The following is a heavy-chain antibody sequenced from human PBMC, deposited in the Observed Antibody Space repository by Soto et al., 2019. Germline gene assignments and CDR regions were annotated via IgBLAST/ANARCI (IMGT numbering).Heavy chain of an antibody. J-gene: IGHJ4*02. CDR1: GGSISSYY. V-gene: IGHV4-59*01. D-gene: IGHD3-3*01. CDR3: ARATYYDFWSGYRAATIFDY. Sequence: QVQLQESGPGLVKPSETLSLTCTVSGGSISSYYWSWIRQPPGKGLGWIGYIYYSGSTNYNPSLKSRLTIAVDTSKNPFSLKRSSVTAADTAVYYCARATYYDFWSGYRAATIFDYWGQGTLVTVSS. CDR2: IYYSGST.